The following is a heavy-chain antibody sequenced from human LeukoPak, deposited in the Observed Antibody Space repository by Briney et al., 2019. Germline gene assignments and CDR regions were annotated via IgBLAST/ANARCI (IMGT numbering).Heavy chain of an antibody. CDR1: GFTFRSYS. D-gene: IGHD3-10*01. CDR3: ARVPGDY. V-gene: IGHV3-21*01. CDR2: ISGSNSLI. J-gene: IGHJ4*02. Sequence: PGGSLRLSCAASGFTFRSYSMNWVRQAPGQGLEWVSSISGSNSLIYYADSVKGRFTISRDNSKNSLYLQMNSLRAEDTAVYYCARVPGDYWGQGTLVTVSS.